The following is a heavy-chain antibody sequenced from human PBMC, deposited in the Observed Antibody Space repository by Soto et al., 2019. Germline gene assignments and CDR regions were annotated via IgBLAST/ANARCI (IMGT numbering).Heavy chain of an antibody. CDR1: GFSFSDAW. Sequence: EVQLAVSGGGFVKPGGSLRLSCAVSGFSFSDAWLNWVRQAPGKGLEWVGRIKTKSDSAATDYAAPVKGRFIISRDDSKNPVFLQFNSLEAEEQAGYYCTPDLPNRRYTWNFYWGQGTLVTVSS. D-gene: IGHD1-7*01. V-gene: IGHV3-15*07. CDR3: TPDLPNRRYTWNFY. J-gene: IGHJ4*02. CDR2: IKTKSDSAAT.